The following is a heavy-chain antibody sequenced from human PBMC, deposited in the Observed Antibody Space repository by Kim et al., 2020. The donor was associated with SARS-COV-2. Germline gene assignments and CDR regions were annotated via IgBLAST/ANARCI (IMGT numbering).Heavy chain of an antibody. V-gene: IGHV3-21*01. Sequence: YADSGKGRFTISRNNAKNSLYLQRNSLGAEDTAVYYCASMYSSSSTYFDYWGQGTLVTVSS. J-gene: IGHJ4*02. CDR3: ASMYSSSSTYFDY. D-gene: IGHD6-6*01.